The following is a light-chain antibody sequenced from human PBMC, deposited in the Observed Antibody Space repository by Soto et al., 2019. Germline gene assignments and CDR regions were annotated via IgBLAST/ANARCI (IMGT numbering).Light chain of an antibody. Sequence: DIQMTQSPSTLSASVGDRVTITCRASQSISAWLAWYQQKPGKAPKLLIYKASSLQRGVPSRFSGSGSGTEFSLTITRLQPDDSATYYCQQYNDYSWTFGPGTKVEIK. CDR2: KAS. CDR1: QSISAW. J-gene: IGKJ1*01. CDR3: QQYNDYSWT. V-gene: IGKV1-5*03.